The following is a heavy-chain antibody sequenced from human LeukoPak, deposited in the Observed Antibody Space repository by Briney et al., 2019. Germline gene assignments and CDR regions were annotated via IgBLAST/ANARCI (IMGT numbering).Heavy chain of an antibody. D-gene: IGHD2-8*01. J-gene: IGHJ5*02. Sequence: ASVKVSCKASGYSFIDYHIHWVRQAPGQGLECMGWIRPRSGATKYYIERFQGRFTMTRDTSISTAYMELSGLTYDDTAMYLCARDVIMGGSQGWFDPWGQGTLVTVSS. CDR3: ARDVIMGGSQGWFDP. V-gene: IGHV1-2*02. CDR2: IRPRSGAT. CDR1: GYSFIDYH.